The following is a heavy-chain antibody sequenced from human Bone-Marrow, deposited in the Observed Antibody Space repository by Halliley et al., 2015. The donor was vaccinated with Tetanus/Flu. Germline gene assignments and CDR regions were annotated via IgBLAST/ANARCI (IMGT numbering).Heavy chain of an antibody. Sequence: TLSLTCSVYGTSFGDHFWSRIRQTPGKGLEWIGEIYHSGNTNYKASLKSRLKISINATKNLLSLKLNSVTAADTGTYFCARGRSRSVARPFASWGLGTLLIVSS. D-gene: IGHD2-21*01. CDR2: IYHSGNT. J-gene: IGHJ5*02. CDR1: GTSFGDHF. CDR3: ARGRSRSVARPFAS. V-gene: IGHV4-34*01.